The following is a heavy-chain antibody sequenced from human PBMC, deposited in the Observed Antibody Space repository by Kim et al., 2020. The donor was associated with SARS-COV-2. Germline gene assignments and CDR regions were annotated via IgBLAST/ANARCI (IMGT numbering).Heavy chain of an antibody. Sequence: GGSLRLSCAASGFTFSSYAMHWVRQAPGKGLEWVAVISYDGSNKYYADSVKGRFTISRDNSKNTLYLQMNSLRAEDTAVYYCARVRVRDTRFLGAFDIWGQGTMVTVSS. D-gene: IGHD3-3*01. CDR2: ISYDGSNK. CDR1: GFTFSSYA. J-gene: IGHJ3*02. V-gene: IGHV3-30-3*01. CDR3: ARVRVRDTRFLGAFDI.